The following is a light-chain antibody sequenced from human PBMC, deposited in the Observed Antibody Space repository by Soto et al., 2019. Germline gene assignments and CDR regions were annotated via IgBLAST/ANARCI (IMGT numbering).Light chain of an antibody. CDR2: GAS. J-gene: IGKJ2*01. V-gene: IGKV3-20*01. CDR3: QQYGRSPYT. Sequence: EIVLTQSPGTLSLSPGERATLSCRASQSVSSSNLAWYQQKPGQAPRLLIYGASSRATGIPDRFSGSGSGTDFTLTISRLEPVDFAVYYCQQYGRSPYTFGQGTKLEIK. CDR1: QSVSSSN.